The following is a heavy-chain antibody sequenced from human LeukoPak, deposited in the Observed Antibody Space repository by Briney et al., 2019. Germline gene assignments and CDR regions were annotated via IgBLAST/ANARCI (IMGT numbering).Heavy chain of an antibody. V-gene: IGHV4-59*01. CDR3: ARTAAAGIYYYYYGMDV. Sequence: SETLSLTCTVSGGSISSYYWSWIRQPPGKGLEWIGYIYYSGSTNYNPSLKSRVTISVDTSKNQFSLKLSSVTAADTAVYYCARTAAAGIYYYYYGMDVWGQGTTVTVSS. J-gene: IGHJ6*02. CDR1: GGSISSYY. D-gene: IGHD6-13*01. CDR2: IYYSGST.